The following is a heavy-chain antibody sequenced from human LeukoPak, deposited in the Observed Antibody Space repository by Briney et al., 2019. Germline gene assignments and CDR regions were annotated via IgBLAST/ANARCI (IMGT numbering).Heavy chain of an antibody. CDR3: ASSYYDSSGPNY. CDR1: GGSLSSYY. V-gene: IGHV4-59*01. Sequence: PETLSLTCTVSGGSLSSYYWSWIRQPPGKGLEWIGYIYYSGSTNYNPSLKSRVTISVDTSKNQFSLKLSSVTAADTAVYYCASSYYDSSGPNYWGQGTLVTVSS. D-gene: IGHD3-22*01. J-gene: IGHJ4*02. CDR2: IYYSGST.